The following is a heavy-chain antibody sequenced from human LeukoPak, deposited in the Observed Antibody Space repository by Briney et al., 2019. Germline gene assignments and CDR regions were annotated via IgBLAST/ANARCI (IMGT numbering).Heavy chain of an antibody. CDR2: IFSGGTT. D-gene: IGHD6-6*01. CDR3: ARGGDIAARRDFDY. CDR1: GFTVSSKY. Sequence: GGSLRLSCAASGFTVSSKYMNWVRQAPGKGLEWVSVIFSGGTTYYADSVKGRFTISRDKSKNTLYLQMNSLRAEDTAVYYCARGGDIAARRDFDYWGQGTLVTVSS. J-gene: IGHJ4*02. V-gene: IGHV3-53*01.